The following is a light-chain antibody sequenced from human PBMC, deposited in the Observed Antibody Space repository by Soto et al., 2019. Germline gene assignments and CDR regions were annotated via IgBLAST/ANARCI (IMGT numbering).Light chain of an antibody. CDR3: QSYDRSLSGSVV. Sequence: QSVLTQPTSVSGAPGQRVTISCTGSSCNIGAGYDVHWYQQLPGTAPKLLIYGNSNRPSGVPDRFSGSKSGTSASLAITGLQAEDEADYYCQSYDRSLSGSVVFGGGTKLTVL. V-gene: IGLV1-40*01. J-gene: IGLJ2*01. CDR1: SCNIGAGYD. CDR2: GNS.